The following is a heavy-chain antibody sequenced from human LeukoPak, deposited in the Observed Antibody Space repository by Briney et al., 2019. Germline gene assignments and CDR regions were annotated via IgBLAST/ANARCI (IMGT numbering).Heavy chain of an antibody. D-gene: IGHD3-10*01. CDR2: MNPNSGNT. Sequence: ASVKVSCKASGYTFTSYDINWVRQATGQGLEWLGWMNPNSGNTGYAQKFQGRVTMTRNTSISTAYMELSSLRSEDTAVYYCARSSGSYNYYYYSMDVWGKGTTVTVSS. CDR3: ARSSGSYNYYYYSMDV. V-gene: IGHV1-8*01. CDR1: GYTFTSYD. J-gene: IGHJ6*03.